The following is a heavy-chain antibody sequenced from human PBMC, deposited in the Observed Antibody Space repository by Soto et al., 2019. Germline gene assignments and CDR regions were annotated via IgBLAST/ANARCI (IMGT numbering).Heavy chain of an antibody. CDR1: GGSISDGYY. Sequence: SETLSLTCTVSGGSISDGYYWSCIRQHPGKGLEWIGSISDSGSTSYNPSLKSRLTISVDTSKNQFSLNLRSVTAADTAVYYCARRDRSGFSYWLDTWGQGTLVTVSS. CDR2: ISDSGST. J-gene: IGHJ5*02. V-gene: IGHV4-31*03. CDR3: ARRDRSGFSYWLDT. D-gene: IGHD3-22*01.